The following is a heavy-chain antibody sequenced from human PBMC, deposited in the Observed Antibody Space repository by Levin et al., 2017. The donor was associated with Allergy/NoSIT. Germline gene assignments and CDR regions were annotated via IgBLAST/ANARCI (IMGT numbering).Heavy chain of an antibody. V-gene: IGHV1-18*01. Sequence: ASVKVSCKASGFTFSTYGFIWVRQAPGQGLQWMGWISGYNGNTEYAQKFQGRVSMTTDTSTSTAYMELRNLRSDDTAVYYCAGVFYFESSGYYDPWGQGTLVTVSS. CDR3: AGVFYFESSGYYDP. CDR1: GFTFSTYG. D-gene: IGHD3-22*01. J-gene: IGHJ5*02. CDR2: ISGYNGNT.